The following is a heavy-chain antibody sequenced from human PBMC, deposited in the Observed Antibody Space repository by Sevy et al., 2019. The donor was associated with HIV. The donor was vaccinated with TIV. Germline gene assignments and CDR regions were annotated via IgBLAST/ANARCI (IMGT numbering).Heavy chain of an antibody. CDR3: AREDIRVAGIGYYFHS. CDR2: IWYDGTNR. J-gene: IGHJ4*02. D-gene: IGHD6-19*01. CDR1: GFSISGYG. Sequence: GGSLRLSYAASGFSISGYGMRWVRQAPGKGLEWVAVIWYDGTNREYADSVKGRFTISRDNSKNTLYLQMNSLRVEDTAVYYCAREDIRVAGIGYYFHSWGQGTLVTVSS. V-gene: IGHV3-33*01.